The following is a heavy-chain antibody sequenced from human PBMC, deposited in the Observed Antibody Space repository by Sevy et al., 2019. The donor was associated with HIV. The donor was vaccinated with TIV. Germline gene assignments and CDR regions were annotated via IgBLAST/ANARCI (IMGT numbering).Heavy chain of an antibody. CDR3: ARSVDY. CDR2: INLDGSGK. CDR1: GFSFSSYW. Sequence: GGSLRLSCAASGFSFSSYWMTWFRRAPGKELEWVANINLDGSGKYYVDSVKGRFTISRDNARNTLSLQMNSLRAEDTAVYYCARSVDYWGQGTLVTVSS. J-gene: IGHJ4*02. V-gene: IGHV3-7*01.